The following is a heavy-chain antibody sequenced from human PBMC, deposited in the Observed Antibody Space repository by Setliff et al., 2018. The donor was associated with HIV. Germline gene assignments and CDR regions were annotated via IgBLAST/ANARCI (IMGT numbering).Heavy chain of an antibody. V-gene: IGHV4-34*01. CDR2: ITHSGST. J-gene: IGHJ6*02. D-gene: IGHD6-13*01. CDR1: GGSFSGYY. CDR3: ASLWGSSWDAYYYYGMDV. Sequence: SETLSLTCAVYGGSFSGYYWSWIRQPPGKGLEWIGEITHSGSTNYNPSLKSRVTISVDTSKNLFSLKLSSVTAADTAVYYCASLWGSSWDAYYYYGMDVWGQGTTVTVSS.